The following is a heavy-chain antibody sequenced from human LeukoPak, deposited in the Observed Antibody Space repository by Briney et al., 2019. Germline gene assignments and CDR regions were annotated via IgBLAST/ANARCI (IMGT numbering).Heavy chain of an antibody. D-gene: IGHD1-26*01. Sequence: GGSLRLSCAASGFTFDSYGMHWVRQAPGKGLDWVAFIRYDGSKEYYADSVKGRFTISRDNSKNTLHLQMNSLRAEDTAVYYCAKPRDSGSYFGRVFDYWGQGTLVTVSS. CDR2: IRYDGSKE. CDR1: GFTFDSYG. J-gene: IGHJ4*02. V-gene: IGHV3-30*02. CDR3: AKPRDSGSYFGRVFDY.